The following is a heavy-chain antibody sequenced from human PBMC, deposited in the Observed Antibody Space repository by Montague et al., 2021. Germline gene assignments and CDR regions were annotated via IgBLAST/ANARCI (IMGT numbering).Heavy chain of an antibody. J-gene: IGHJ5*01. V-gene: IGHV3-7*01. Sequence: SLRLSCAASGFVFSRYWMTLFRRAPGKGLEWVANIKQDGFEKYYLKSVRGRFTISRDNDKDSPYLQMNSLGVEDTAMYYCAKGGTTAMTPSSAWGHGTLVTVSS. CDR1: GFVFSRYW. D-gene: IGHD4-17*01. CDR3: AKGGTTAMTPSSA. CDR2: IKQDGFEK.